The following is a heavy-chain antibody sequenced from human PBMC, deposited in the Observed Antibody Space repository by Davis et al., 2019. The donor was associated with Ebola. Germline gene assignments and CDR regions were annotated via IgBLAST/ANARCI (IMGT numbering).Heavy chain of an antibody. Sequence: GESLKISCAVSGFSVSTKYIGWVRQAPGKGLAWVSMLHSGRDTYYVGSVKDRFTISKDDSRNTVFLQMSGLRAEDTAIYYCMSYAHWGQGTLVTVSS. CDR2: LHSGRDT. CDR3: MSYAH. J-gene: IGHJ4*02. D-gene: IGHD2-2*01. V-gene: IGHV3-53*01. CDR1: GFSVSTKY.